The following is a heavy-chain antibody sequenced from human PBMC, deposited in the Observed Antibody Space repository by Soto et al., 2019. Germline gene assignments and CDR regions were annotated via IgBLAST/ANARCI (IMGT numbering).Heavy chain of an antibody. J-gene: IGHJ5*02. CDR3: ARGLRNIVVVPAALRKHNWFDP. CDR1: GGSFSGYY. V-gene: IGHV4-34*01. D-gene: IGHD2-2*01. Sequence: SETLSLTCAVYGGSFSGYYWSWIRQPPGKGLEWIGEINHSGSTNYNPSLKSRVTISVDTSKNQFSLKLSSVTAADTAVYYCARGLRNIVVVPAALRKHNWFDPWGQGTLVTVSS. CDR2: INHSGST.